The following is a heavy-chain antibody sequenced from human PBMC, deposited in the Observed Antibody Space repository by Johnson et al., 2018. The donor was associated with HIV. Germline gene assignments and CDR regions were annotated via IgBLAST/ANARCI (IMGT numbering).Heavy chain of an antibody. J-gene: IGHJ3*02. Sequence: VQLVESGGGLVQPGRSLRLSCAASGFTFDDYAMHWVRQAPGQGLEWVSGISWNSGSIGYADSVKGRFTISRDNAKNSLYLQMNSLRAEDTALYYCAIAVGATLMGAFDIWGQGTMVTVSS. CDR2: ISWNSGSI. CDR3: AIAVGATLMGAFDI. CDR1: GFTFDDYA. V-gene: IGHV3-9*01. D-gene: IGHD1-26*01.